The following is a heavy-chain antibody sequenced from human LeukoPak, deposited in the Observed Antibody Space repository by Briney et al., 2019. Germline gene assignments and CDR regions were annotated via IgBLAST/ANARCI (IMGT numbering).Heavy chain of an antibody. CDR1: GFTFSSYA. CDR3: AKNGPRGYSSGWYPY. Sequence: GGSLRLSCAASGFTFSSYAMSWVHQAPGKGLEWVSAISGSGGSTYYADSVKGRFTISRDNSKNTLYLQMNSLRAEDTAVYYCAKNGPRGYSSGWYPYWGQGTLVTVSS. CDR2: ISGSGGST. D-gene: IGHD6-19*01. V-gene: IGHV3-23*01. J-gene: IGHJ4*02.